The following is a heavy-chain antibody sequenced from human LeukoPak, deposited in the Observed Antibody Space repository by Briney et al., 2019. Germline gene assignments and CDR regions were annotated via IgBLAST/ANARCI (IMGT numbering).Heavy chain of an antibody. J-gene: IGHJ4*02. CDR1: GFTFSSYS. V-gene: IGHV3-21*01. D-gene: IGHD3-9*01. Sequence: GGSLRLSCAASGFTFSSYSMNWVRQAPGKGLEWVSSIISSGTYIYYADSVKGRFTISRDNARNSLSLQMNSLRAEDTAVYYCARDEDILTGYYFDYWGQGTLVTVSS. CDR3: ARDEDILTGYYFDY. CDR2: IISSGTYI.